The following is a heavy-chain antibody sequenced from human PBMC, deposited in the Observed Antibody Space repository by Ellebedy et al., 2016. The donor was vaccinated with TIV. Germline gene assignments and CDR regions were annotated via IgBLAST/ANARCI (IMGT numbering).Heavy chain of an antibody. CDR1: GGSISSSSYY. CDR2: IYYSGST. CDR3: ARGRYYYGMDV. V-gene: IGHV4-39*07. J-gene: IGHJ6*02. Sequence: MPSETLSLTCTVSGGSISSSSYYWGWIRQPPGKGLEWIGSIYYSGSTYYNPSLKSRVTISVDTSKNQFSLKLSSVTAADTAVYYCARGRYYYGMDVWGQGTTVTVSS.